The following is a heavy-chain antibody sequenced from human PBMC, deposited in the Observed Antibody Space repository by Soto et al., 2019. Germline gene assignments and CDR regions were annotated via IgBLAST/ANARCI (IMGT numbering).Heavy chain of an antibody. V-gene: IGHV4-59*01. J-gene: IGHJ2*01. Sequence: SETLSLTCTVSGGSISSYYWSWIRQPPGKGLEWIGYIYYSGSTNYNPSLKSRVTISVDTSKNQFSLKLSSVTAADTAVYYCARHPGKGRYFDWYWYFDLWGRGTLVTVSS. CDR2: IYYSGST. CDR3: ARHPGKGRYFDWYWYFDL. D-gene: IGHD3-9*01. CDR1: GGSISSYY.